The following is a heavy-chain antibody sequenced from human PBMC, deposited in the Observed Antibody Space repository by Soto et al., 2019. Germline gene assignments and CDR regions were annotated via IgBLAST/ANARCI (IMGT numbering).Heavy chain of an antibody. D-gene: IGHD2-2*02. J-gene: IGHJ6*02. CDR1: GFTFSSYG. Sequence: PGGSLRLSCAASGFTFSSYGMHWVRQAPGKGLEWVAVIWYDGSNKYYADSVKGRFTISRGNSKNTLYLQMNSLRAEDTAVYYCASCISGYNYYGMDVWGQGTTVTVSS. CDR2: IWYDGSNK. V-gene: IGHV3-33*01. CDR3: ASCISGYNYYGMDV.